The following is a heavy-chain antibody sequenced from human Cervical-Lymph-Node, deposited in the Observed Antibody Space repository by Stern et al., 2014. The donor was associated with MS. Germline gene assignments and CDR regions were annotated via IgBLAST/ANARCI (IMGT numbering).Heavy chain of an antibody. CDR2: IIPFLNTA. J-gene: IGHJ4*02. CDR3: ASSLVASGH. CDR1: GGTFSTHP. D-gene: IGHD2-8*02. V-gene: IGHV1-69*06. Sequence: VQLVASGAEVKKPGSSVKVSCKASGGTFSTHPITWVRQAPGQGLEWMGGIIPFLNTANYAQKFQGRITITADKSTGTTYMEISRLRSDDTAVYYCASSLVASGHWGQGTLVIVS.